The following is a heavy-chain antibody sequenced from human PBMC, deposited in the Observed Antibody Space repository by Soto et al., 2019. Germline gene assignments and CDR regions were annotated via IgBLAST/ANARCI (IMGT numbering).Heavy chain of an antibody. V-gene: IGHV4-4*02. J-gene: IGHJ4*02. CDR2: IYHSGST. CDR1: SGSISSSNW. CDR3: ARDSGSDYIWGSYRYTGFDY. D-gene: IGHD3-16*02. Sequence: SETLRLTGAVASGSISSSNWWSCVRQPPGKGLEWIGEIYHSGSTNYNPSLKSRVTISVDKSKNQFSLKLSSVTAADTAVYYCARDSGSDYIWGSYRYTGFDYWGQGTLVTVSS.